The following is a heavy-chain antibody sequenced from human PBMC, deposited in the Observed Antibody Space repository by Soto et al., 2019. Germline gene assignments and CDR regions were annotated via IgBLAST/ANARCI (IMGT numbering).Heavy chain of an antibody. CDR1: GFTFSSYS. J-gene: IGHJ4*02. CDR3: ARTWGPYSNYHLDY. Sequence: LRLSCAASGFTFSSYSMNWVRQAPGKGLEWVSYISSSSTIYYADSVKGRFTISRDNAKNSLYLQMNSLRDEDTAVYYCARTWGPYSNYHLDYWGQGTPVTVSS. V-gene: IGHV3-48*02. D-gene: IGHD4-4*01. CDR2: ISSSSTI.